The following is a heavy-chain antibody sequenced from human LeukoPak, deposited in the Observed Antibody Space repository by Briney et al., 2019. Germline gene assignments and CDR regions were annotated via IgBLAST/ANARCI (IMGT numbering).Heavy chain of an antibody. Sequence: SETLSLTCAVYGGSFSTYYWSWIRQPPGKGLEWIGEITHSGSTNYNPSLKSRVTISVDTSKNPFSLRLSPVTAADTAVYYCTSQTSGYYYYYGMDVWGQGTTVTVSS. D-gene: IGHD3-10*01. J-gene: IGHJ6*02. CDR2: ITHSGST. V-gene: IGHV4-34*01. CDR3: TSQTSGYYYYYGMDV. CDR1: GGSFSTYY.